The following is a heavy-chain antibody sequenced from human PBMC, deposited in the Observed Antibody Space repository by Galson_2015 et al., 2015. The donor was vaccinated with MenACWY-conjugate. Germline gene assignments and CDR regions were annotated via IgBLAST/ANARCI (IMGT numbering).Heavy chain of an antibody. J-gene: IGHJ4*02. CDR1: GDSVSSVSAA. D-gene: IGHD1-1*01. V-gene: IGHV6-1*01. CDR3: ARWKKYFDY. CDR2: TYYRSKWYN. Sequence: CAISGDSVSSVSAAWNWIRQSPSRGVEWLGRTYYRSKWYNDYAVSVKSRITINPDTSKNQFSLQLDTVTPEDTAVYYCARWKKYFDYWGQGTPVTVSS.